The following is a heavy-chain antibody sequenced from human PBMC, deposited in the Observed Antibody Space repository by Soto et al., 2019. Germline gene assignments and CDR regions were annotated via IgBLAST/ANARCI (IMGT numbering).Heavy chain of an antibody. CDR3: AREDSIIIPAVSDF. CDR1: GFAFNNYG. J-gene: IGHJ4*02. Sequence: GGSLRLSCTVSGFAFNNYGINWVRQAPGKGLEWVSSISKSDYTYYSDSVKGRFAISRDNAKSSVSLQMNTLRVEDTAVYYCAREDSIIIPAVSDFWGQGTMVTVYS. V-gene: IGHV3-21*01. CDR2: ISKSDYT. D-gene: IGHD2-2*01.